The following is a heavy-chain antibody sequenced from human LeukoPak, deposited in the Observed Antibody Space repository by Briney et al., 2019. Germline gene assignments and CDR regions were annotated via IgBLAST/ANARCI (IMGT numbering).Heavy chain of an antibody. D-gene: IGHD1-26*01. V-gene: IGHV3-74*01. Sequence: GGSLRLSCAASGFTFSSNWMHWVRQAPGKGLVWVSRINNDGSGAIYADSVKGRFTISRDNAKNTLYLQMNSLRADNTAVYYCARGTWELRRGDYWGQGTLVTVSS. J-gene: IGHJ4*02. CDR2: INNDGSGA. CDR3: ARGTWELRRGDY. CDR1: GFTFSSNW.